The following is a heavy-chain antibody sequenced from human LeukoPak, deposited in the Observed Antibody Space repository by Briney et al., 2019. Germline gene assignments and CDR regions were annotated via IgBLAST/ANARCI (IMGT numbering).Heavy chain of an antibody. D-gene: IGHD6-19*01. CDR2: ITSSGSTI. CDR1: GFTFSSYS. CDR3: ARERRRIAVAPPGLDY. J-gene: IGHJ4*02. Sequence: GGSLRLSCAASGFTFSSYSMNWVRQAPGKGLQWVSYITSSGSTIYYADSVEGRFTISRDNAKNSLYLQMNSLRAEDTAVYYCARERRRIAVAPPGLDYWGQGTLVTVSS. V-gene: IGHV3-48*04.